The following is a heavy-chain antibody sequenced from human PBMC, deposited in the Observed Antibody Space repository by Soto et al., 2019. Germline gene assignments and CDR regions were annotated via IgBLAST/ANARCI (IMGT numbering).Heavy chain of an antibody. CDR2: IIPILGIA. V-gene: IGHV1-69*02. Sequence: QVQLVQSGAEVKKPGSSVKVSCKASGGTFSSYTISWVRQAPGQGLEWMGRIIPILGIATYAQKFQGRVTITADKSTSTDYMELSSMRSEDTAVYYCVGGYRYGFGFDYWGQGTLVTVSS. J-gene: IGHJ4*02. CDR3: VGGYRYGFGFDY. CDR1: GGTFSSYT. D-gene: IGHD5-18*01.